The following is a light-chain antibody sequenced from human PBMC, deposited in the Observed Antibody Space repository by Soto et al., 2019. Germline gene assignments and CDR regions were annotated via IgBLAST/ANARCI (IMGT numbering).Light chain of an antibody. V-gene: IGLV2-8*01. Sequence: QSALTHSPSSSGSPGQSVTISCTGTSSDVGGYKFVSWYQQHPGKAPKLIIYEVTQRPSGVPDRFSGSKSGNTASLTVSGLQAEDDADYYCSSYAGSNMGVFGTGTKVTVL. CDR3: SSYAGSNMGV. J-gene: IGLJ1*01. CDR2: EVT. CDR1: SSDVGGYKF.